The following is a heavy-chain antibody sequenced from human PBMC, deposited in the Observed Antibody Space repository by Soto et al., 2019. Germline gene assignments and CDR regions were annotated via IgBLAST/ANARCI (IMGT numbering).Heavy chain of an antibody. V-gene: IGHV3-30*18. CDR3: AKDDSTIFGVVSTARSLYYGMDV. J-gene: IGHJ6*02. CDR1: GFTFSSYG. Sequence: PGGSLRLSCAASGFTFSSYGMHWVRQAPGKGLEWVAVISYDGSNKYYADSVKGRFTISRDNSKNTLYLQMNSLRAEDTAVYYCAKDDSTIFGVVSTARSLYYGMDVWGQGTKVTVYS. CDR2: ISYDGSNK. D-gene: IGHD3-3*01.